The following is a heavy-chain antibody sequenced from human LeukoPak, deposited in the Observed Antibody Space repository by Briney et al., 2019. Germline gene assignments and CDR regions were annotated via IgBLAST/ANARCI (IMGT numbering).Heavy chain of an antibody. J-gene: IGHJ5*01. CDR1: GGIFSSFA. V-gene: IGHV1-69*01. Sequence: SVKVSCKASGGIFSSFAITWVRQAPGQGLEWMGEIIPFFGPGNYAQKFQDRVTITADQSTKTAYIEISSLRPEDTALYFCAKSTAVAGRWFDSWGQGTLVIVSS. D-gene: IGHD6-19*01. CDR3: AKSTAVAGRWFDS. CDR2: IIPFFGPG.